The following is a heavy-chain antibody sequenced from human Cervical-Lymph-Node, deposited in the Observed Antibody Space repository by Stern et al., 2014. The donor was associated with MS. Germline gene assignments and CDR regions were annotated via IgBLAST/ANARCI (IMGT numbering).Heavy chain of an antibody. V-gene: IGHV3-11*06. Sequence: MQLVESGGGLVKPGGSLRLSCAASGFSFDYYYMSWIRQSPGRGLEWISYIYNSSYTNYADSVRGRFTISRDNAKNSVFLQMNDLRGEDTAIYYCARGLVDVWGQGATVTVSS. J-gene: IGHJ6*02. CDR1: GFSFDYYY. CDR3: ARGLVDV. CDR2: IYNSSYT.